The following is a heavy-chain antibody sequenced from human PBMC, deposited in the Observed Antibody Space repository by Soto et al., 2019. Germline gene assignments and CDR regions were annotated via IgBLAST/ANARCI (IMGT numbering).Heavy chain of an antibody. CDR2: IIPIFGTA. V-gene: IGHV1-69*13. D-gene: IGHD6-25*01. CDR3: ATTLRIRGPGYYFDY. J-gene: IGHJ4*02. Sequence: FSVKVSCKASGGTFSSYAISWVRQAPGQGLEWMGGIIPIFGTANYAQKFQGRVTITADESTSTAYMELSSLRSEDTAVYYCATTLRIRGPGYYFDYWGQGTLVTVSS. CDR1: GGTFSSYA.